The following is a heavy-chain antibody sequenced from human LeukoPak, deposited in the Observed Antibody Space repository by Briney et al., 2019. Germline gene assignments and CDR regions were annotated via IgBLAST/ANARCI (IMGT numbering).Heavy chain of an antibody. J-gene: IGHJ4*02. Sequence: SVKVSCKASGVTFSTYAISWVRQAPRQGLEWMGRITPVLDIPNYAQRFQGRVTITADESTSTAYMELSSLGSEDTAVYYCARYGSGSYKLDYWGQGTLVTVSS. CDR3: ARYGSGSYKLDY. CDR1: GVTFSTYA. V-gene: IGHV1-69*10. CDR2: ITPVLDIP. D-gene: IGHD3-10*01.